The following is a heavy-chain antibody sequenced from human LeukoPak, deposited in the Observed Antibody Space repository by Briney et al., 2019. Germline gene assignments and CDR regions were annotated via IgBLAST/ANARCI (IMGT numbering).Heavy chain of an antibody. D-gene: IGHD3-22*01. J-gene: IGHJ4*02. CDR1: GCTFDDYA. CDR2: ISWNSGSI. V-gene: IGHV3-9*01. CDR3: AKDSYYDSSGLPDY. Sequence: PGRSLRLSCAASGCTFDDYAMHWVRQAPGKGLEWVSGISWNSGSIGYADSVKGRFTISRDNAKNSLYLQMNSLRAEDTALYYCAKDSYYDSSGLPDYWGQGTLVTVSS.